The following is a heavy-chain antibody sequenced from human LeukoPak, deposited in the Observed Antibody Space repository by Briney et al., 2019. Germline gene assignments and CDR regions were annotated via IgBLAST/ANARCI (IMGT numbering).Heavy chain of an antibody. Sequence: YPSETLSLTCAVSGGSISSSNWWSWVRQPPGKGLEWIGEIYHSGSTNYNPSLKSRVTISVDTSKNQFSLKLSSVTAADTAVYYCARGPGHYYYYYMDVWGKGTTVTISS. V-gene: IGHV4-4*02. J-gene: IGHJ6*03. CDR3: ARGPGHYYYYYMDV. CDR2: IYHSGST. CDR1: GGSISSSNW.